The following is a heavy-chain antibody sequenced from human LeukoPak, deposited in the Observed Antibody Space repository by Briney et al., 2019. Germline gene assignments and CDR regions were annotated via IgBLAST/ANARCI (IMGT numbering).Heavy chain of an antibody. CDR3: AKDQTYHYDSSGYPPLVPDY. Sequence: PGGSLRLSCAASGFTFSSYAMSWVRQAPGKGLEWVSAISGSGGSTYYADSVKGRFTISRDNSKNTLYLQMNSLRAEDTAVYYCAKDQTYHYDSSGYPPLVPDYWGQGTLVTVSS. V-gene: IGHV3-23*01. J-gene: IGHJ4*02. CDR2: ISGSGGST. CDR1: GFTFSSYA. D-gene: IGHD3-22*01.